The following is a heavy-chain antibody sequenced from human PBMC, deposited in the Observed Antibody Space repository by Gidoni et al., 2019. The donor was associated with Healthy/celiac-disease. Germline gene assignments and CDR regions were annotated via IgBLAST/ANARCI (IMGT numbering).Heavy chain of an antibody. CDR2: IWYDGSNK. J-gene: IGHJ3*02. Sequence: QVQLVESGGGVVQPGRSLRLSCAASGFTCSSYGMHWVRQAPGKGLGWVAVIWYDGSNKYYADSVKGRFTISRDNSKNTLYLQMNSLRAEDTAVYYCARRDGIAAEALDIWGQGTMVTVSS. CDR3: ARRDGIAAEALDI. V-gene: IGHV3-33*01. D-gene: IGHD6-13*01. CDR1: GFTCSSYG.